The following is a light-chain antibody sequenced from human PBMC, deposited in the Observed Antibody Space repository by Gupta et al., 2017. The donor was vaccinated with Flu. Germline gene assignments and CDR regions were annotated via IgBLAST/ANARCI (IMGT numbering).Light chain of an antibody. CDR1: QSVSSSY. Sequence: DIVLTQSPGTLSLSPSDSATLSCRASQSVSSSYLAWYQQKPGQAPRLLIYGASSRATGIPDRFSGSGSGTDFTLTISSLEAEDFAVYYCQQYDSYRWTFGQGTKVEIK. J-gene: IGKJ1*01. CDR3: QQYDSYRWT. V-gene: IGKV3-20*01. CDR2: GAS.